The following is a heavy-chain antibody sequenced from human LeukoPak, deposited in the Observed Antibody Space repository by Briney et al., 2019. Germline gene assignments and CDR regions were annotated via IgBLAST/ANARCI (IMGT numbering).Heavy chain of an antibody. Sequence: GGSLRLSCAASGFTFSSYGMSWVRQAPGKGLEWVSAISGSGGSTYYADSVKGRFTISRDNSKNTLYLQMNSLRAEDTAVYYCAKDRTIMITFGGVTPASDYWGQGTLVTVSS. CDR2: ISGSGGST. J-gene: IGHJ4*02. CDR1: GFTFSSYG. D-gene: IGHD3-16*01. CDR3: AKDRTIMITFGGVTPASDY. V-gene: IGHV3-23*01.